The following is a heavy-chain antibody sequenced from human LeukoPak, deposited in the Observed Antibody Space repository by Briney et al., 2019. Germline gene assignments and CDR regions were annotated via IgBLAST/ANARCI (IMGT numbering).Heavy chain of an antibody. J-gene: IGHJ4*02. D-gene: IGHD2-2*01. CDR1: GYSISSGYY. Sequence: SETLSLTCTVSGYSISSGYYWGWIRQPPGKGLEWIGSIYHSGSTYYNPSLKSRVTISVDTSKNQFSLKLSSVTAADTAVYYCARVYVEYQLRVFDYWAREPWSPSPQ. CDR3: ARVYVEYQLRVFDY. CDR2: IYHSGST. V-gene: IGHV4-38-2*02.